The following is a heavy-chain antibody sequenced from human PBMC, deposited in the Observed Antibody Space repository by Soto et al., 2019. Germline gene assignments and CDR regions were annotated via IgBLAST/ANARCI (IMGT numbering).Heavy chain of an antibody. J-gene: IGHJ3*02. Sequence: SQTLSLTCAISGDSFSSNSAALNWIRQSPSRGLEWLGRTYYRSKWYNDYAVSVKSRITINPDTSKNQFSLQLNSVTPEDTAVYYCALGAAAGDDAFDIWGQGTMVTVSS. CDR1: GDSFSSNSAA. CDR2: TYYRSKWYN. V-gene: IGHV6-1*01. CDR3: ALGAAAGDDAFDI. D-gene: IGHD6-13*01.